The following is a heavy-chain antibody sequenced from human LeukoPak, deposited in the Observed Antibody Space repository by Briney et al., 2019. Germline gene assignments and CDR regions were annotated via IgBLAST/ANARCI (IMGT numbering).Heavy chain of an antibody. V-gene: IGHV3-48*03. CDR2: ISSSGSTI. J-gene: IGHJ5*02. Sequence: GGSLRLSCAASGFTFSSYEMNWVRQAPGKGLEWVSYISSSGSTIYYADSVKGRFTISRDNAKNTLYLQMNSLRVDDTALYYCVYCSGGSCYSNGPWFDPWGQGTLVTVSS. D-gene: IGHD2-15*01. CDR1: GFTFSSYE. CDR3: VYCSGGSCYSNGPWFDP.